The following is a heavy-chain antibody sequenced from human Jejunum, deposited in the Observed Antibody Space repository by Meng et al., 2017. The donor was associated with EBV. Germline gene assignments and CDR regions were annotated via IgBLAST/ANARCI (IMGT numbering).Heavy chain of an antibody. V-gene: IGHV3-21*02. Sequence: EVQVVEAGEGLVKPGGSLRLSCAASGFTFSSYSMNWVRQAPGKGLEWVSYISSGSSFIYYADSVKGRFTISRDDAKNSLSLQMNNLGADDTAVYYCVRDSSFNVHWGQGTLVTVSS. CDR3: VRDSSFNVH. CDR2: ISSGSSFI. CDR1: GFTFSSYS. J-gene: IGHJ4*02. D-gene: IGHD3-16*02.